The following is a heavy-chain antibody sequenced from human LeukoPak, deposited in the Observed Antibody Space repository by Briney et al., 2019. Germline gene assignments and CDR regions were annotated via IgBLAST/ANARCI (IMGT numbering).Heavy chain of an antibody. CDR1: GFSFISYE. CDR2: ISSGGSTT. V-gene: IGHV3-48*03. D-gene: IGHD3-22*01. CDR3: ARETDYYDSTYDY. Sequence: GGSLRPSCAASGFSFISYEMNWVRQAPGKGLEWVSYISSGGSTTYYADSVKGRFTIFRDNAKKSLYLQMNSLRVEDTAVYYCARETDYYDSTYDYWGQGTLVTVSS. J-gene: IGHJ4*02.